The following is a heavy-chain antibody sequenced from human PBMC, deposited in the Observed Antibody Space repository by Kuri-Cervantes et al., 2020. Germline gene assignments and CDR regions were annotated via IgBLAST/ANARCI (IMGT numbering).Heavy chain of an antibody. V-gene: IGHV1-69*04. J-gene: IGHJ4*02. D-gene: IGHD3-10*01. CDR3: ARLYYGSGSYPHFDY. CDR2: IIPILGIA. Sequence: SVKVSCKASGYTFTSYGISWVRQAPGQGLEWMGRIIPILGIANYAQKFQGRVTITADKSTSTAYMELSRLRSDDTAVYYCARLYYGSGSYPHFDYWGQGTLVTVSS. CDR1: GYTFTSYG.